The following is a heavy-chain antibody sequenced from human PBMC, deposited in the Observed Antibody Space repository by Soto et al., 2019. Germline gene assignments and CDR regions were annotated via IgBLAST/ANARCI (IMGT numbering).Heavy chain of an antibody. V-gene: IGHV3-9*01. CDR2: ISWNSGSI. Sequence: SLKISCAASGFTFEDYAMHWVRQAPGKGLEWVSGISWNSGSIGYGDSVKGRFTISRDNAKNSLYLQMNSLGAEDTALYYCAKDVMDAFDAFDMWGQGTMVTVSS. CDR1: GFTFEDYA. D-gene: IGHD3-16*01. J-gene: IGHJ3*02. CDR3: AKDVMDAFDAFDM.